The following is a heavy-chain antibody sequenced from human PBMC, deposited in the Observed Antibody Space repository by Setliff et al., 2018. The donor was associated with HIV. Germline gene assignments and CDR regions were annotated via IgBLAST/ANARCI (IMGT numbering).Heavy chain of an antibody. D-gene: IGHD3-10*01. J-gene: IGHJ2*01. V-gene: IGHV1-69*13. CDR1: GGTFSDHG. CDR2: IIPISGTA. CDR3: ARDDHYYDSGSYYSDWYFDL. Sequence: SVKVSCKASGGTFSDHGITWVRQAPGQGLDWMGGIIPISGTANYAQKFQGRVTITADESTSTADMELSSLRSEDTAVYYCARDDHYYDSGSYYSDWYFDLWGRGTLVTVSS.